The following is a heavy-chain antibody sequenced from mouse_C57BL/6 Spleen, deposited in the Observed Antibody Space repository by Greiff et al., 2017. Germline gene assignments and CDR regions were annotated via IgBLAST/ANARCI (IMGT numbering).Heavy chain of an antibody. CDR2: IYPRDGST. D-gene: IGHD1-1*01. Sequence: VKLQESGPELVKPGASVKLSCKASGYTFTSYDINWVKQRPGQGLEWIGWIYPRDGSTKYNEKFKGKATLTVDTSSSTAYMELHSLTSEDSAVYFCARGGYGSKGYFDVWGTGTTVTVSS. CDR1: GYTFTSYD. CDR3: ARGGYGSKGYFDV. V-gene: IGHV1-85*01. J-gene: IGHJ1*03.